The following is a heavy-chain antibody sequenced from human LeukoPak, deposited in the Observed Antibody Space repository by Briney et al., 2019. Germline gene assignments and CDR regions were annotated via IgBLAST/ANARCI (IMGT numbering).Heavy chain of an antibody. J-gene: IGHJ5*02. D-gene: IGHD6-13*01. Sequence: TSETLSLTCTVSGGSISSSSYYWGWIRQPPGKGLEWIGSIYYSGSTYYNPSLKSRVTISVDTSKNQFSLKLSSVTAADTAVYYCARGYSSSWGPWFDPWGQGTLVTVSS. CDR3: ARGYSSSWGPWFDP. V-gene: IGHV4-39*07. CDR1: GGSISSSSYY. CDR2: IYYSGST.